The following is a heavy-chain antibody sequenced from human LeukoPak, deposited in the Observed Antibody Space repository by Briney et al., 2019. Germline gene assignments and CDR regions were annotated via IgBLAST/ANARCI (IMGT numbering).Heavy chain of an antibody. CDR3: ARRTRGSWVDY. J-gene: IGHJ4*02. CDR1: GIPFSTSA. V-gene: IGHV3-30*01. D-gene: IGHD1-26*01. CDR2: MTYDGSNK. Sequence: GGSLRLSCSASGIPFSTSALHWVRQAPGMGLEWVAVMTYDGSNKYYADSVKGRFTISRDNSKNTLSLQMNSLRAEDTAVYYCARRTRGSWVDYWGQGTLVTVSS.